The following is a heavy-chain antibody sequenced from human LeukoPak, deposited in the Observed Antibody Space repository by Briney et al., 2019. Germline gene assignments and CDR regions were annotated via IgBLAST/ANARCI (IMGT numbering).Heavy chain of an antibody. CDR3: ARELGMPPLFDP. CDR1: GGSISSGGYY. V-gene: IGHV4-31*03. J-gene: IGHJ5*02. CDR2: IYYSGST. D-gene: IGHD7-27*01. Sequence: SETLSLTCTVSGGSISSGGYYWSWIRQHPGKGLEWIGYIYYSGSTYYNPSLKSRVTISVDTSKNQFSLKLSSATAADTAVYYCARELGMPPLFDPWGQGTLVTVSS.